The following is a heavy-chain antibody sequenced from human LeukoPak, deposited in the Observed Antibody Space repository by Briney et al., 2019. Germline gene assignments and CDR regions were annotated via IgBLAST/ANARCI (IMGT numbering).Heavy chain of an antibody. CDR1: GFIFSDYY. D-gene: IGHD1-26*01. V-gene: IGHV3-11*01. CDR3: ARHNSGSYWGYFDY. Sequence: GGSLRLSCAASGFIFSDYYMSWIRQAPGKGLEWVSSISSSGLTIHYADSVRGRFTISRDNAKNSLYLQMNSLRAEDTAVYFCARHNSGSYWGYFDYWGQGTLVTVSS. CDR2: ISSSGLTI. J-gene: IGHJ4*02.